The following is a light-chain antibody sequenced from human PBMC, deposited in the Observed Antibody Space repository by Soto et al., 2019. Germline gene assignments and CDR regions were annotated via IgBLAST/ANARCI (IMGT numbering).Light chain of an antibody. J-gene: IGKJ1*01. V-gene: IGKV1-5*01. CDR1: HIVSRY. CDR3: QQYSSHAT. CDR2: DAS. Sequence: DIQMTQSPSTLSASVGDSVTITCRASHIVSRYLAWYQQKPGKVPKLLIYDASSLESEVPSRFSGGGSGTEFTLTISSLQADDFATYYCQQYSSHATFGQGTKVEIK.